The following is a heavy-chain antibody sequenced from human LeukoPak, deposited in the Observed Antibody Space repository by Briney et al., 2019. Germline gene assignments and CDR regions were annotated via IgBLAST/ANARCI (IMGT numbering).Heavy chain of an antibody. J-gene: IGHJ4*02. CDR1: GVTFSSYW. Sequence: GGSLRLSCAASGVTFSSYWMSWVRQAPGKGLEWVANIKQDGSEKYYVDSVKGRFTISRDNAKNSLYLQMNSPRAEDTAVYYCARDPSSSSAFLDYWGQGTLVTVSS. CDR2: IKQDGSEK. CDR3: ARDPSSSSAFLDY. D-gene: IGHD6-6*01. V-gene: IGHV3-7*01.